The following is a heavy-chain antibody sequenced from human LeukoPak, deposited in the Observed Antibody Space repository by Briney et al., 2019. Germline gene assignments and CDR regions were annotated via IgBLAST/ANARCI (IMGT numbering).Heavy chain of an antibody. CDR1: GYTFTSYD. D-gene: IGHD1-26*01. J-gene: IGHJ6*02. Sequence: GASVKVSCKASGYTFTSYDINWVRQATGQGLEWMGWMNPNSGNTGYAQKFQGRVTMTRHTSISTAYMELSSLRSEDTAVYYCARLYSGSYYYYYGMDVWGQGTTVTVSS. CDR2: MNPNSGNT. CDR3: ARLYSGSYYYYYGMDV. V-gene: IGHV1-8*01.